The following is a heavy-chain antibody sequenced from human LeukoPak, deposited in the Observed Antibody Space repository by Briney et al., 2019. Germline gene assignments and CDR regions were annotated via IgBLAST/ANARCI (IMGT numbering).Heavy chain of an antibody. J-gene: IGHJ4*02. V-gene: IGHV4-34*01. CDR1: GGSFSGYY. CDR3: ARGRGDYVWGSYRAYYFDY. CDR2: INHSGST. D-gene: IGHD3-16*02. Sequence: SETLSLTCAVYGGSFSGYYWRWIRQPPGKGLEWIGEINHSGSTNYNPSLKSRVTISVDTSKNQFSLKLSSVTAADTAVYYCARGRGDYVWGSYRAYYFDYWGQGTLVTVSS.